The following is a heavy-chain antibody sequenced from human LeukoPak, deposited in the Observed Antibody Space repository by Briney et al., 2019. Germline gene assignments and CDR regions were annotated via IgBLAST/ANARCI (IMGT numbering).Heavy chain of an antibody. Sequence: KPSETLSLTRAVYGGPFSGYYWRGIRQPPAKGWEWIGEINHRGSTKHYPSLTSRVTISVDTSKNQFSLKLSSVTAADTAVYYCARGYSGRAYYYGSGSYRDLWYYYYYMDVWGKGTTVTVSS. D-gene: IGHD3-10*01. J-gene: IGHJ6*03. CDR2: INHRGST. CDR3: ARGYSGRAYYYGSGSYRDLWYYYYYMDV. V-gene: IGHV4-34*01. CDR1: GGPFSGYY.